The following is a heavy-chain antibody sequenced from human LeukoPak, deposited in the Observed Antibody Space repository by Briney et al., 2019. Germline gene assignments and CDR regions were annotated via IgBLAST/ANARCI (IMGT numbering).Heavy chain of an antibody. CDR2: IRDDGSAK. V-gene: IGHV3-7*01. CDR1: GFTFKNYW. Sequence: GGSLRLSRIVSGFTFKNYWMTWVRRAPGKGLEWVASIRDDGSAKYYMDSVKGRFTISRDDAKNSLSLQMNSLRAEDTATYYCARIQLYHGDFDSWGQGTLVTVSS. CDR3: ARIQLYHGDFDS. J-gene: IGHJ4*02. D-gene: IGHD1-1*01.